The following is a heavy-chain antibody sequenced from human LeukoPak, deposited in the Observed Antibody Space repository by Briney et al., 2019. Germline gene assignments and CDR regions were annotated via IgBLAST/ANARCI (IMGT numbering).Heavy chain of an antibody. CDR2: MYHGGST. Sequence: SETLSLTCTLPRGSISGYIWSWIPQPPGKGLGWIGSMYHGGSTDYNPSLKSRVTISADTSKNQFSLKLSSVTAADTAVYYCARFHGGDYGMDVWGQGTTVTVSS. CDR3: ARFHGGDYGMDV. CDR1: RGSISGYI. V-gene: IGHV4-59*01. D-gene: IGHD4-17*01. J-gene: IGHJ6*02.